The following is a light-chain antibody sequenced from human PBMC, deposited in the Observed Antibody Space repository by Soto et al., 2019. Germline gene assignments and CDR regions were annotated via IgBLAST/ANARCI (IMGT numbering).Light chain of an antibody. CDR1: QGIGND. CDR3: LQHNSYPLT. V-gene: IGKV1-17*01. CDR2: AAS. J-gene: IGKJ4*01. Sequence: DIQMTQSPSSLSASVGDRVTITCRASQGIGNDLGWYQQKPGKAPKHLIYAASSLQSGVPSRFSGSGAGTEVTLTISSLQPEDFATYYCLQHNSYPLTFGGGTKVEIK.